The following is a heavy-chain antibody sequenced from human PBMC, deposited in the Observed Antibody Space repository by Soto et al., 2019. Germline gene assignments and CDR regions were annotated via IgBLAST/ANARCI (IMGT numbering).Heavy chain of an antibody. D-gene: IGHD3-10*01. CDR3: ARDLSMDSGDC. V-gene: IGHV3-74*01. CDR2: INRDGSST. J-gene: IGHJ4*02. Sequence: GGSLRLSCAASGFTFSSYWMHWVRQAPGKGLEWVTRINRDGSSTSYADSVKGRFTISRDNAKNTLYLQMNRLRAEDTAVYYCARDLSMDSGDCWGQGAMETVSS. CDR1: GFTFSSYW.